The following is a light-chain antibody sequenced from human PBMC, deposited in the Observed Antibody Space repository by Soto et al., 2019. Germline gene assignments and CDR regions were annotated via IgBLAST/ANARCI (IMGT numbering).Light chain of an antibody. CDR3: QQYDSSPLT. CDR2: GAS. CDR1: QSVSSN. J-gene: IGKJ4*01. V-gene: IGKV3-20*01. Sequence: EIVLTQSPATLSLSPGERATLSCRASQSVSSNLAWYQQKPGQAPRLLIYGASTRATGIPARFSGSGSGTDFTLTISRLEPEDFAVYYCQQYDSSPLTFGGGTKVDIK.